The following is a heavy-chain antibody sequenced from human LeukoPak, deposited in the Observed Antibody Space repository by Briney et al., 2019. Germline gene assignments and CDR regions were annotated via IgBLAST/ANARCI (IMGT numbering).Heavy chain of an antibody. CDR1: GDSLSTYY. D-gene: IGHD3-16*01. Sequence: PSETLSLTCTVSGDSLSTYYWSWMRQPPGKGLEWIGDIHYSGSTNYNPSLRSRVTISVDTSKNQFSLKLSCATAADTAVYFCARRAINSVMFDYWGRGTLVTVSS. V-gene: IGHV4-59*08. J-gene: IGHJ4*02. CDR3: ARRAINSVMFDY. CDR2: IHYSGST.